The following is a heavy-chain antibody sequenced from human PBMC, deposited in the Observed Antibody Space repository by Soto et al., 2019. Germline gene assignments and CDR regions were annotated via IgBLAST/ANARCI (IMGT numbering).Heavy chain of an antibody. CDR2: IKNKANSYTT. J-gene: IGHJ4*02. Sequence: EVQLVESGGGLVQPGGSLRLSCAASGFTFSDHYMDWVRQAPGKGLEWIGRIKNKANSYTTQYAASVKGRFTISRDDSMNSLHLQMESLRDDDTAVYYCARYIVATKYLDYWGQGTLVTVSS. D-gene: IGHD5-12*01. CDR3: ARYIVATKYLDY. CDR1: GFTFSDHY. V-gene: IGHV3-72*01.